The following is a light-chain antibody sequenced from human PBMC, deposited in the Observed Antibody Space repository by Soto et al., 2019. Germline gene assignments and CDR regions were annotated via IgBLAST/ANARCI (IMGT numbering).Light chain of an antibody. Sequence: QSALTQPASVSGSPGQSITISCTGTSSDLGTYNVVSWYQQRPGEAPKLMIYQVTKRPSGVSNRFSGSKSGNTASLTISGLQAEDEAHYYCSSYAGTNTFLFGTGTKVT. CDR1: SSDLGTYNV. V-gene: IGLV2-23*02. J-gene: IGLJ1*01. CDR2: QVT. CDR3: SSYAGTNTFL.